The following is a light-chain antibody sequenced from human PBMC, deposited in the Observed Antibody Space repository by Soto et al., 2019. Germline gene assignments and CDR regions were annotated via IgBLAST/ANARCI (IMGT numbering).Light chain of an antibody. V-gene: IGKV1-12*01. CDR2: AAS. Sequence: DIKMYMSPSSVSASIGDRVTITCRASQDIGRRLAWFQQKPGKAPKYLIQAASSLQGGVPSTFSGSGSGTDFTLTINTLHPEDFTTYYCLLVYIFPRTLGQGTNVDIK. CDR1: QDIGRR. J-gene: IGKJ1*01. CDR3: LLVYIFPRT.